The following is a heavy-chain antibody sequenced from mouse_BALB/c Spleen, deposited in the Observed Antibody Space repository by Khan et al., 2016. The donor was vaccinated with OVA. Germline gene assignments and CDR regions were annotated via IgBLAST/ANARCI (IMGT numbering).Heavy chain of an antibody. D-gene: IGHD2-14*01. CDR3: ARSTYRYAFAY. V-gene: IGHV3-8*02. CDR2: MIYSGNT. Sequence: EVQLQESGPSLVKPSQTLSLTCSVTGDSITSGYWSWIRKFPGNKLEYMGYMIYSGNTYYNPSLKSRISITRHTSKNQYYLQLDSGPTDDAATYYCARSTYRYAFAYWGQGTLVTVSA. J-gene: IGHJ3*01. CDR1: GDSITSGY.